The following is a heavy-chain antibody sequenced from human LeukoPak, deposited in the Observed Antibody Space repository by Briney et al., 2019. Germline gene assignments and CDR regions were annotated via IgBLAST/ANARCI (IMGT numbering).Heavy chain of an antibody. D-gene: IGHD3-22*01. J-gene: IGHJ4*02. CDR3: ARGPYQYYYDSSGYPYYFDY. V-gene: IGHV4-34*01. CDR1: GGSISSYY. CDR2: INHSGGT. Sequence: SETLSLTCTVSGGSISSYYWSWIRQPPGKGLEWIGEINHSGGTNYNPSLKSRVTISVDTSKNQFSLKLSSVTAADTAVYYCARGPYQYYYDSSGYPYYFDYWGQGTLVTVSS.